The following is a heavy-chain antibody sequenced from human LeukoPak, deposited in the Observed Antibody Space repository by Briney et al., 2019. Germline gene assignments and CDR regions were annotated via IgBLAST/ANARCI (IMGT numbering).Heavy chain of an antibody. J-gene: IGHJ4*02. CDR2: IIPIFGTA. D-gene: IGHD5-12*01. Sequence: GASVKVSCKASGGTFSSYAISWVRQAPGQGLEWMGGIIPIFGTANYAQKFQGRVTITADESTSTAYMELSSLRSEDTAVYYCGGSEDIVATSPIDYWGQGTLVTVSS. CDR1: GGTFSSYA. V-gene: IGHV1-69*13. CDR3: GGSEDIVATSPIDY.